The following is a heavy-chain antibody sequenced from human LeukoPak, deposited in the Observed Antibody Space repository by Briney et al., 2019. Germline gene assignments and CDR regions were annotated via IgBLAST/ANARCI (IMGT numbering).Heavy chain of an antibody. Sequence: PGGSLRLSCVVSGFTVSSNYMSWVRQAPGMGLECVSIIYSDGTTYYADSVKGRFTISRDNSKNMVNLQMNSLRAEDTAMYYCTRDRYSGYHFGYWGQGTLVTVSS. J-gene: IGHJ4*02. D-gene: IGHD3-22*01. CDR1: GFTVSSNY. CDR2: IYSDGTT. V-gene: IGHV3-53*01. CDR3: TRDRYSGYHFGY.